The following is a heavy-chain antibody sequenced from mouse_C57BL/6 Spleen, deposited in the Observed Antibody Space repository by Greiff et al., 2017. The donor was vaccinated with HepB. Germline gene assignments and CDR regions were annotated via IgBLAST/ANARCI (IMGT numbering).Heavy chain of an antibody. D-gene: IGHD1-1*01. CDR3: ARWNYYGSGGYFDV. J-gene: IGHJ1*03. CDR2: INPNYGTT. CDR1: GYSFTDYN. V-gene: IGHV1-39*01. Sequence: VQLKESGPELVKPGASVKISCKASGYSFTDYNMNWVKQSNGKSLEWIGVINPNYGTTSYNQKFKGKATLTVDQSSSTAYMQLNSLTSEDSAVYYCARWNYYGSGGYFDVWGTGTTVTVSS.